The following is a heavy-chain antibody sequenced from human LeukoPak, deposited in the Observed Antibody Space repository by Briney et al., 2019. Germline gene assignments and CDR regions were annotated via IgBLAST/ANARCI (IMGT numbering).Heavy chain of an antibody. J-gene: IGHJ1*01. CDR3: ARGPYDSSGYSLEQ. V-gene: IGHV4-59*01. Sequence: SQTLSLTCTVSRGSISRYYWSWIRQPPRQGLEWCGYIYYSGSTNYNPSLKSRVTISVDTSKNQFSLKLSSVTAADTAVYYCARGPYDSSGYSLEQWGQGTPVTVSS. D-gene: IGHD3-22*01. CDR2: IYYSGST. CDR1: RGSISRYY.